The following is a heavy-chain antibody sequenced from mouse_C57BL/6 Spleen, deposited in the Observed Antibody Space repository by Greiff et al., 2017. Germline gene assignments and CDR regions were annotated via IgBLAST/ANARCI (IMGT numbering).Heavy chain of an antibody. CDR1: GYTFTSYW. CDR3: ARRNYGSSPYYFDY. V-gene: IGHV1-55*01. Sequence: QVQLQQPGAELVKPGASVKMSCKASGYTFTSYWITWVKQRPGQGLEWMGDIYPGSGSTNYNEKFKSKATLTVDTSSSTAYMQLSSLTSEDSAVYYCARRNYGSSPYYFDYWGQGTTLTVSS. J-gene: IGHJ2*01. CDR2: IYPGSGST. D-gene: IGHD1-1*01.